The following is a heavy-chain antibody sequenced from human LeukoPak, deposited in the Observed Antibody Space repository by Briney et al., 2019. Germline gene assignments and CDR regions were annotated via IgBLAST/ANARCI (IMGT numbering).Heavy chain of an antibody. CDR3: ARGGTFYRRTLLNYFDY. J-gene: IGHJ4*02. V-gene: IGHV1-69*05. D-gene: IGHD1-14*01. CDR1: GGTFSSYT. Sequence: ASVKVSCKASGGTFSSYTISWVRQAPGQGLERLGGIIPISGKPNYAQKFQGRVTFTTDESTSTAYMELTSLRSEDTAVYYCARGGTFYRRTLLNYFDYWGQGSLVTVSS. CDR2: IIPISGKP.